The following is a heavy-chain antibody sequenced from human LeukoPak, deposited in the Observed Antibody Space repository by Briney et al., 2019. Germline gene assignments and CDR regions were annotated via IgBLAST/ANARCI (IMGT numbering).Heavy chain of an antibody. CDR2: INTNTGNP. V-gene: IGHV7-4-1*02. D-gene: IGHD6-13*01. Sequence: ASVKVSCKASGYTFTSYAMNWVRQAPGQGLEWMGWINTNTGNPTYAQGFTGRFVFSLGTSVSTAYLQISSLKAEDTAVYYCARDISSSWYSDAFDIWGQGTMVTVSS. CDR1: GYTFTSYA. CDR3: ARDISSSWYSDAFDI. J-gene: IGHJ3*02.